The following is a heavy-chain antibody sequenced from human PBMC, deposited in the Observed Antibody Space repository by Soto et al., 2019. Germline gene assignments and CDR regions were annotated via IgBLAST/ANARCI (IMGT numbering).Heavy chain of an antibody. D-gene: IGHD4-17*01. CDR2: IYYSGST. CDR1: GGSISSYY. CDR3: ARRYGGTLDN. J-gene: IGHJ4*02. V-gene: IGHV4-59*08. Sequence: SETLSLTCTVSGGSISSYYWSWIRQPPGKGLEWIGYIYYSGSTNYNPSLKSRVTISVDTSKNQFSLKLSSVTAADTAVYYCARRYGGTLDNWGQGTQVTVSS.